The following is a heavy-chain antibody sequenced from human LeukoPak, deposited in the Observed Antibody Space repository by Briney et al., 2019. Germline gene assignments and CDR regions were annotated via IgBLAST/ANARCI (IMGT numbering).Heavy chain of an antibody. V-gene: IGHV1-69*04. CDR3: ARDRGYSYAAFDY. D-gene: IGHD5-18*01. CDR1: GGTFSSYA. Sequence: ASVKVSCKASGGTFSSYAISWVRQAPGQGLEWMGRIIPILGIANYAQKFQGRVTITADKSTSTAYMELSSLRSEDTAVYYCARDRGYSYAAFDYWGQGTLVTVSS. CDR2: IIPILGIA. J-gene: IGHJ4*02.